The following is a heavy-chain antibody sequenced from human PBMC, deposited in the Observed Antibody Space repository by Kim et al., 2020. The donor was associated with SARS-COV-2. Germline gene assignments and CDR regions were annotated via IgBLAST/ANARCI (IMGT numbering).Heavy chain of an antibody. V-gene: IGHV3-23*01. CDR1: GFTFSSYA. CDR2: ISGSGGST. CDR3: AKLPYSSSWTRYFDY. J-gene: IGHJ4*02. Sequence: GGSLRLSCAASGFTFSSYAMSWVRQAPGKGLEWVSAISGSGGSTYYADSVKGRFTISRDNSKNTLYLQMNSLRAEDTAVYYCAKLPYSSSWTRYFDYWGKGTLVTVSS. D-gene: IGHD6-13*01.